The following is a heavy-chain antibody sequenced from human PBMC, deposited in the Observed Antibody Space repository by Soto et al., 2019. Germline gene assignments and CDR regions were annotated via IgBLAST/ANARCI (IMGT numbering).Heavy chain of an antibody. CDR1: GGCFSGYY. D-gene: IGHD4-17*01. CDR3: ARTRLRPPPTYYYYGMEV. Sequence: QVQLQQWGAGLLKPSETLSLTCAVYGGCFSGYYWSWIRQPPGKGLVWIGEINHSGYTTYNPSLNSRVSISVDASKYQFSLTLTSVTAAGTAVYFCARTRLRPPPTYYYYGMEVWGQGTTVTVSS. V-gene: IGHV4-34*01. CDR2: INHSGYT. J-gene: IGHJ6*02.